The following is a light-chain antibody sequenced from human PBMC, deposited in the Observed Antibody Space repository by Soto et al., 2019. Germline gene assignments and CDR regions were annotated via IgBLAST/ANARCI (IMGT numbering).Light chain of an antibody. V-gene: IGKV3-20*01. CDR2: GVS. Sequence: EFVMTQSPGTLSLSPGERATLSCRASLSVTNNYLAWYQQKPGQAPRLLIHGVSSRAAGIPDRFSGSGSGTDFTLTISRLEPEDFAVYYCQQYGGSPLVTFGPGTKVDIK. J-gene: IGKJ3*01. CDR1: LSVTNNY. CDR3: QQYGGSPLVT.